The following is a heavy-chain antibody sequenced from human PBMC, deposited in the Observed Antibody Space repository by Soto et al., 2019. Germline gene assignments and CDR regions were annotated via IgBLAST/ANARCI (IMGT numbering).Heavy chain of an antibody. Sequence: QVQLVQSGAEVRKPGSSVKVSCKASGGTFDKRAIYWMRQAPGQGLECMGGIVPRFGTTNYAQKFQARVTITADEATSAAYLEVSNLTPDDTSVYYSARALDDGGLGMTFEIWGQGTMVAVSS. V-gene: IGHV1-69*12. CDR1: GGTFDKRA. CDR2: IVPRFGTT. J-gene: IGHJ3*02. D-gene: IGHD7-27*01. CDR3: ARALDDGGLGMTFEI.